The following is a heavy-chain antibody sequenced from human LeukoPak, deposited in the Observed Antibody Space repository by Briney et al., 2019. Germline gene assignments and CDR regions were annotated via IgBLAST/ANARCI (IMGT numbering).Heavy chain of an antibody. V-gene: IGHV3-15*01. Sequence: PGGSLRLSCAASGFTFSNAWMSWVRQAPGKGLEWVGRVKSKTDGETTDYAAPVKGRFSISRDDSKNTLYLQMNSLKTEDTAVYYCTTATDMIYFGSGRPSVDYWGQGTLVTVSS. CDR3: TTATDMIYFGSGRPSVDY. J-gene: IGHJ4*02. CDR2: VKSKTDGETT. D-gene: IGHD3-10*01. CDR1: GFTFSNAW.